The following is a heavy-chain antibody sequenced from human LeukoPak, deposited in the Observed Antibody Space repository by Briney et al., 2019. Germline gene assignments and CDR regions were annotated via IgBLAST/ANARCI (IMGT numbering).Heavy chain of an antibody. D-gene: IGHD4-11*01. CDR2: INPNSGGT. J-gene: IGHJ6*03. CDR3: ARVGGSNPYYHYYYYMDV. V-gene: IGHV1-2*02. CDR1: GYTFTGYI. Sequence: ASVTVSCKASGYTFTGYIMHWVRQAPGQGLEWMGWINPNSGGTNYAQKFQGRVTMTRDTSISTAYMELSRLRSDDTAVYHCARVGGSNPYYHYYYYMDVWGKGTTVTVSS.